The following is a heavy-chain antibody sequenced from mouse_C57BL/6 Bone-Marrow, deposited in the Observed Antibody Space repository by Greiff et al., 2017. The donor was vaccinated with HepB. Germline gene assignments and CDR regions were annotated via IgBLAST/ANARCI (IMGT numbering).Heavy chain of an antibody. CDR1: GYAFSSSW. CDR3: ARSEVYYGNFYAMDY. V-gene: IGHV1-82*01. D-gene: IGHD2-1*01. CDR2: IYPGDGDT. J-gene: IGHJ4*01. Sequence: QVQLQQSGPELVKPGASVKISCKASGYAFSSSWMNWVKQRPGKGLEWIGRIYPGDGDTNYNGKFKGKATLTADKSSSTAYMQLSSLTSDDSAVYFCARSEVYYGNFYAMDYWGQGTSVTVSS.